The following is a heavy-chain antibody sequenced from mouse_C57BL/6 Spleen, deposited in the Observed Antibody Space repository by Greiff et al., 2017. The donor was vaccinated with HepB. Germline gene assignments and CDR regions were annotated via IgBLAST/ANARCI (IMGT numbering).Heavy chain of an antibody. Sequence: VKLVESGAELVRPGTSVKMSCKASGYTFTNYWIGWAKQRPGHGLEWIGDIYPGGGYTNYNEKFKSKATLTVDKSSSTAYMQLSSLTSEDSAVYYCARIYYAMDYWGQGTSVTVSS. CDR2: IYPGGGYT. CDR3: ARIYYAMDY. CDR1: GYTFTNYW. V-gene: IGHV1-63*01. J-gene: IGHJ4*01.